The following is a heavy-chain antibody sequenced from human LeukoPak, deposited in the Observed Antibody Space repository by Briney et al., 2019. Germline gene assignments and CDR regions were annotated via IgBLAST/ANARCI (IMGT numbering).Heavy chain of an antibody. D-gene: IGHD3-16*01. CDR3: ARHGRERASRNQGDAFDI. CDR2: IDPSGST. J-gene: IGHJ3*02. V-gene: IGHV4-4*09. Sequence: SETLSLTCTVSGASISDYLWSWIRQSPGNRREWIGYIDPSGSTNYNPSLNSRATVSVDTSNHHFSLKLKSVTAADTAVYFCARHGRERASRNQGDAFDIWGQGTVVIVSS. CDR1: GASISDYL.